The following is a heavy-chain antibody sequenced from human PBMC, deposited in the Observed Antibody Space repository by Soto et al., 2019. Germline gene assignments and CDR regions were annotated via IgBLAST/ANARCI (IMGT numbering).Heavy chain of an antibody. CDR1: GYTFTSYY. J-gene: IGHJ4*02. CDR2: INPSGGST. CDR3: ARDLVSIAAAAGVVAFDY. Sequence: ASVKVSCKASGYTFTSYYMHWVRQAPGQGLEWMGIINPSGGSTSYAQKFQGRVTMTRDTSTSTVYMELSSLRSEDTAVYYCARDLVSIAAAAGVVAFDYWGQVTLVTVGS. D-gene: IGHD6-13*01. V-gene: IGHV1-46*03.